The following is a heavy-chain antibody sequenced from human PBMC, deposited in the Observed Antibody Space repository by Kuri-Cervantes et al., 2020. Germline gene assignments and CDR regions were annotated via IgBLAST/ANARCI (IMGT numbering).Heavy chain of an antibody. V-gene: IGHV3-74*01. CDR2: INSDGSST. CDR3: VRGGGIAAAVGY. J-gene: IGHJ4*02. D-gene: IGHD6-13*01. CDR1: GFTFSSYW. Sequence: GESLKISCAASGFTFSSYWMHWVRQAPGKGLVWVSRINSDGSSTSYADSVKGRFTISRDNAKNSLYLQMNSLRAEDTAVYYCVRGGGIAAAVGYWGQGTLVTVSS.